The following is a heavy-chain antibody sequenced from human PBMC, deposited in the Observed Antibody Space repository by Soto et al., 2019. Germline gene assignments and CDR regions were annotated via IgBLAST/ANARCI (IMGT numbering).Heavy chain of an antibody. CDR2: IYHSGTP. Sequence: SETLSLTCAASGYSISSGYHWGWLRQPPGQGMEWIGSIYHSGTPDTSPSLRSRVIKLVGTSSNHFSLTPTSVTAADTAMYFCARENCISGGCDSFDYWGPGTRVTVSS. J-gene: IGHJ4*02. CDR1: GYSISSGYH. D-gene: IGHD2-21*02. CDR3: ARENCISGGCDSFDY. V-gene: IGHV4-38-2*02.